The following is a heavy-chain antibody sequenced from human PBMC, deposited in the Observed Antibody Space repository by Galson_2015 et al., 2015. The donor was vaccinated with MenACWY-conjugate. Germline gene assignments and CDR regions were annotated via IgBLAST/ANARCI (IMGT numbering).Heavy chain of an antibody. CDR2: ISDSGDTT. J-gene: IGHJ3*02. V-gene: IGHV3-23*01. CDR1: GFTFSNYA. D-gene: IGHD6-13*01. Sequence: SLRLSCAASGFTFSNYAMSWVRQAPGKGLEWVSTISDSGDTTYFADSVRGWFTVSRDNSKNTLYLQINSLRAEDTAVFYCAKGFYRGPVGNAFDIWGQGTMVTVSS. CDR3: AKGFYRGPVGNAFDI.